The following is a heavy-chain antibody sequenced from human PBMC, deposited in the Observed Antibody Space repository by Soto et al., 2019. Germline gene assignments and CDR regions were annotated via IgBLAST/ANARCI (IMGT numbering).Heavy chain of an antibody. J-gene: IGHJ4*02. D-gene: IGHD2-21*02. CDR2: IYYSGST. V-gene: IGHV4-59*01. CDR1: GGSISSYY. CDR3: ARGGIVVVTARSFDY. Sequence: SETLSLTCTVSGGSISSYYWSWIRQPPGKGLEWIGYIYYSGSTNYNPSLKSRVTISVDTSKNQFSLKLSSVTAADRAVYYCARGGIVVVTARSFDYWGQGTLVTVSS.